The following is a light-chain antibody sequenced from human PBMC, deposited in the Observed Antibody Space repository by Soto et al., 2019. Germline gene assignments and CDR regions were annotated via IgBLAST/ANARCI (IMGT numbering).Light chain of an antibody. CDR3: QEYKTYSQT. V-gene: IGKV1-5*03. CDR1: QSISSY. Sequence: DIQMTQSPSTLSASVGDRVTITCRASQSISSYLAWYQQKPGKAPKVLIYKASILESGVPSRFSGSGSGTVFSLTISSLQPDDFATYYCQEYKTYSQTFGQGTKVEIK. CDR2: KAS. J-gene: IGKJ1*01.